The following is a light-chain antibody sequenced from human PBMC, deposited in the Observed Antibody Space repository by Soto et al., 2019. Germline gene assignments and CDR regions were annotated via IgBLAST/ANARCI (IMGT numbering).Light chain of an antibody. V-gene: IGKV2-24*01. J-gene: IGKJ1*01. CDR3: MQATQPTWT. CDR1: QSLVHSDGNTY. CDR2: KIS. Sequence: DIVMTQTPLSSRVTLGQPASISCRSSQSLVHSDGNTYLNWLHQRPGQPPRLLLYKISNRFFGVPDRFSGSGAGTHSTLTINRVEAEDVGVYYCMQATQPTWTFGQGTKVDIK.